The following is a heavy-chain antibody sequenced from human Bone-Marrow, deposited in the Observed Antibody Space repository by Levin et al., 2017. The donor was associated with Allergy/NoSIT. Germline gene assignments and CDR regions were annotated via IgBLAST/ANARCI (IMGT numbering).Heavy chain of an antibody. Sequence: PSETLSLTCTVSGGSISSGGYYWSWIRQHPGRGLEWIGYIYYSGSTYYNPSLKSRLTISVDTSKNQFPLMLSSVTAADTAMYYCARVFGYCSGGTCYAFDYWGQGTLVTVSS. J-gene: IGHJ4*02. CDR2: IYYSGST. CDR3: ARVFGYCSGGTCYAFDY. CDR1: GGSISSGGYY. V-gene: IGHV4-31*03. D-gene: IGHD2-15*01.